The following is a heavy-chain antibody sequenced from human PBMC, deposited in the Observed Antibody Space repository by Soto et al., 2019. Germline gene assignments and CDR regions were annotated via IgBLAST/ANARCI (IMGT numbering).Heavy chain of an antibody. CDR1: GFTFSTAW. D-gene: IGHD3-10*01. V-gene: IGHV3-15*01. CDR3: IRDPYGST. J-gene: IGHJ5*02. CDR2: IKTTSDGGTI. Sequence: EVQLVESGGGLVKPGESLRLSCAASGFTFSTAWMTWVRQAPGRGLEWVARIKTTSDGGTIHYAAPVKGRFTISRDDSKHTLFLQMNSLKIEDTALYYCIRDPYGSTWGQGTLVTVSS.